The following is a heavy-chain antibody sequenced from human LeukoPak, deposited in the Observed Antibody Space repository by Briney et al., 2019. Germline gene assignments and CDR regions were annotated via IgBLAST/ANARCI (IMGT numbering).Heavy chain of an antibody. CDR2: TSWNSGSI. D-gene: IGHD6-13*01. Sequence: GGSLRLSCAASGFTFDDYAMHWVRQAPGKGLEWVSGTSWNSGSIGYADSVKGRFTISRDNAKNSLYLQMNSLRAEDTALYYCAKGYSSSWYYGAFDIWGQGTMVTVSS. CDR3: AKGYSSSWYYGAFDI. CDR1: GFTFDDYA. J-gene: IGHJ3*02. V-gene: IGHV3-9*01.